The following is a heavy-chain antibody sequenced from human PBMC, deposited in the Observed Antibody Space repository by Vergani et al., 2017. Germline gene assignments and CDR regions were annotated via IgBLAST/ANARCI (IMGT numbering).Heavy chain of an antibody. J-gene: IGHJ4*02. CDR3: ATWSGSTDS. D-gene: IGHD1-26*01. V-gene: IGHV3-21*01. CDR2: ITRSSRYI. CDR1: GFTFSHYT. Sequence: EVQLVESGGGLVKPGGSLRLSCAASGFTFSHYTMNWVRQAPGKGLEWVTSITRSSRYIYYADSLKGRFTISRDDAKNSLFLQMNSLRVGATALYYCATWSGSTDSWGQGTLVTVSS.